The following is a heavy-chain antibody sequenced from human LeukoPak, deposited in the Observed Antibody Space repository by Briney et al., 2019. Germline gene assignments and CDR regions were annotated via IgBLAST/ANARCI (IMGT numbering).Heavy chain of an antibody. D-gene: IGHD5-18*01. CDR2: IYYSGST. V-gene: IGHV4-59*01. Sequence: PSETLSLTCTVSGGSISSYYWSWLRQPPGKGLEWLGYIYYSGSTNYNPSLKSRVTISVDTSKNQFSLKLSSVTAADTAVYYCARVGSYGQYYFDYWGQGTLVTVSS. J-gene: IGHJ4*02. CDR3: ARVGSYGQYYFDY. CDR1: GGSISSYY.